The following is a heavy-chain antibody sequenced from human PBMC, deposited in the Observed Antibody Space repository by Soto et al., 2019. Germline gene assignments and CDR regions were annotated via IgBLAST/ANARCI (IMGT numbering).Heavy chain of an antibody. CDR1: GFTFSGFD. Sequence: GGSLRLSCEASGFTFSGFDMHWVRQPTGKGLEWVSSIGTAGDTYYAVSVKGRFTISRDNAKNSLSLQMNSLRAGDMAVYFCAKSQEIGTHFFDSWGQGTRVTFSS. CDR2: IGTAGDT. J-gene: IGHJ4*02. V-gene: IGHV3-13*01. D-gene: IGHD6-13*01. CDR3: AKSQEIGTHFFDS.